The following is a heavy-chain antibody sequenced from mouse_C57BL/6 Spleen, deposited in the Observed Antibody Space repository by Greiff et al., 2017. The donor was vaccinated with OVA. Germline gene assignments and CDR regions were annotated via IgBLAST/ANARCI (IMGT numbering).Heavy chain of an antibody. D-gene: IGHD1-1*01. J-gene: IGHJ3*01. CDR1: GYTFTSYW. CDR3: ARSNYGSSKAWFAY. V-gene: IGHV1-59*01. CDR2: IDPSDSYT. Sequence: VQLQQPGAELVRPGTSVKLSCKASGYTFTSYWMHWVKQRPGQGLEWIGVIDPSDSYTNYNQKFKGKATLTVDTSSSTAYMQLSSLTSEDYAVYYCARSNYGSSKAWFAYWGQGTLVTVSA.